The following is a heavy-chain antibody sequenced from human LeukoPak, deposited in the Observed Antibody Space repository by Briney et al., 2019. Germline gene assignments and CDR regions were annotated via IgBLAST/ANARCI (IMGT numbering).Heavy chain of an antibody. CDR1: GFPFRSYS. D-gene: IGHD3-22*01. CDR2: IISSSSYI. V-gene: IGHV3-21*01. CDR3: ATGPVYYYDSSGSYYSDY. J-gene: IGHJ4*02. Sequence: GGSLRPSLAAPGFPFRSYSRNGVAQPPGKGRGGVSSIISSSSYIYYADSVKGRFTISRDNAKNSLYLQMNSLRAEDTAVYYCATGPVYYYDSSGSYYSDYWGQGTLVTVSS.